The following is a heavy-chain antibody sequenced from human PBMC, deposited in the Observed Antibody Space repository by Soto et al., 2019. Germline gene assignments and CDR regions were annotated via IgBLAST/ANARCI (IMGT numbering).Heavy chain of an antibody. J-gene: IGHJ6*02. CDR3: ARHEQFYYYYYGMDV. CDR1: GYSFTPYW. CDR2: INPGDSDI. D-gene: IGHD4-4*01. Sequence: GESLKISCKASGYSFTPYWIAWVRQMPGKGLEWMGIINPGDSDIRYSPSFQGQVTISADNSISTAYLQWSSLKASDTAMYYCARHEQFYYYYYGMDVWGQGTAVTVSS. V-gene: IGHV5-51*01.